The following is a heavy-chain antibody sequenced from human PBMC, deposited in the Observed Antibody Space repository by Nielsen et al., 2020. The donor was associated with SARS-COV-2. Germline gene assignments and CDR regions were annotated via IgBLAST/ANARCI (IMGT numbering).Heavy chain of an antibody. Sequence: SETLSLTCTVSGGSISSYYWSWIRQPPGKGLEWIGYIYYSGSTNYNPSLKSRVTISVDTSKNQFSLKLSSVTAADTAVYYCARGGGAYCGGDCYSTDYWGQGTLVTVSS. V-gene: IGHV4-59*01. D-gene: IGHD2-21*02. CDR3: ARGGGAYCGGDCYSTDY. CDR2: IYYSGST. CDR1: GGSISSYY. J-gene: IGHJ4*02.